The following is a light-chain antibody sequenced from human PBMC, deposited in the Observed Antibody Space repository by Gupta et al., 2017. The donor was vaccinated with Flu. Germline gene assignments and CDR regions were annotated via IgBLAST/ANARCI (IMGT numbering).Light chain of an antibody. CDR2: AAS. CDR3: QQTKHFPLT. CDR1: QGITNW. Sequence: DSQMTQSPSSVSASVGDRVAITCRASQGITNWLAWYQQKPGKAPKLLIYAASHLQSGVPSRFSGSGSGTDFTLTINSRQPEDVATYYCQQTKHFPLTFGHGTKVDIK. J-gene: IGKJ3*01. V-gene: IGKV1D-12*01.